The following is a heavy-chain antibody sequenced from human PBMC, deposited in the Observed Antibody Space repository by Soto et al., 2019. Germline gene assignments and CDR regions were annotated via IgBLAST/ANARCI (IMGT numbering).Heavy chain of an antibody. CDR3: AHAHVRGYDFLSAFDI. D-gene: IGHD5-12*01. Sequence: QITLKESGPTLVKPTQTLTLTCTFSGFSLSTSGVGVGWIRQPPGKALEWLPLIYWDDDKRYSPSLKSRLTITKDTSKNQVVLTMTNMDPVDTATYYCAHAHVRGYDFLSAFDIWGQGTMVTVSS. CDR1: GFSLSTSGVG. CDR2: IYWDDDK. J-gene: IGHJ3*02. V-gene: IGHV2-5*02.